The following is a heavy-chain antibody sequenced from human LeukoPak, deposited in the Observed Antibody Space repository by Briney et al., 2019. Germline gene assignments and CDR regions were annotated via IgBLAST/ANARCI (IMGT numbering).Heavy chain of an antibody. CDR3: AKGGAYCGGDCYAYYYYYMDV. D-gene: IGHD2-21*02. V-gene: IGHV3-23*01. Sequence: GGSLRLSCAASGFTFSSYEMNWVRQAPGKGLEWVSAISGSGGTTYYADSVKGRFTISRDNSKSTLYLQMNSLRAEDTAVYYCAKGGAYCGGDCYAYYYYYMDVWGKGTTVTISS. CDR1: GFTFSSYE. J-gene: IGHJ6*03. CDR2: ISGSGGTT.